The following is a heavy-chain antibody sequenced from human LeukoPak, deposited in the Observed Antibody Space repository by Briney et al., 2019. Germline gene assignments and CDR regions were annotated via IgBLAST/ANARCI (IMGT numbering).Heavy chain of an antibody. CDR2: INHSGST. V-gene: IGHV4-34*01. CDR1: GGSFSGYY. D-gene: IGHD1-26*01. J-gene: IGHJ5*02. CDR3: ARGQWEIRFDP. Sequence: PSETLSLTCAVYGGSFSGYYWSWIRQPPGKGLEWIGEINHSGSTNYNPSLKSRVTISVDTSKNQFSLKLNSVTAADTGVYYCARGQWEIRFDPWGQGTLVTVSS.